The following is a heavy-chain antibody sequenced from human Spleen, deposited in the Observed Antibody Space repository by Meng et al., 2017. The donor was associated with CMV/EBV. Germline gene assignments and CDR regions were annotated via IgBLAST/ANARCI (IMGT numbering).Heavy chain of an antibody. D-gene: IGHD2-2*01. Sequence: GESLKISCAASGFTFSNYAIHWVRRAPGKGLEWVAVISDGGGNEYYADSVKGRFAISRDNSKNTLYLQMNSLRVEDTAVYYCATDRVCSTTSCYGGVMDYYHYGMDVWGQGTTVTVSS. J-gene: IGHJ6*02. CDR2: ISDGGGNE. CDR1: GFTFSNYA. V-gene: IGHV3-30*09. CDR3: ATDRVCSTTSCYGGVMDYYHYGMDV.